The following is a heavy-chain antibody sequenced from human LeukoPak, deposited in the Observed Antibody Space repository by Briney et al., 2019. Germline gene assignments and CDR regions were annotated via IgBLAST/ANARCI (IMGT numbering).Heavy chain of an antibody. D-gene: IGHD2-15*01. CDR3: ARGADGVSSNSRGWFDP. Sequence: GGSLRLSCAASGFTFSRYYMTWVRQAPGKGLEWVANIKQDGSEKFYVDSVKGRFTISRDNAKNSLYLQMNSLRAEDTAVYSCARGADGVSSNSRGWFDPWGQGTLVTVSS. J-gene: IGHJ5*02. CDR2: IKQDGSEK. CDR1: GFTFSRYY. V-gene: IGHV3-7*01.